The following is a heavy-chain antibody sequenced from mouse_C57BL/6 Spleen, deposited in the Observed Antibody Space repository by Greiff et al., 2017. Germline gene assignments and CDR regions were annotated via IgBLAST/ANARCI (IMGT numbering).Heavy chain of an antibody. CDR3: ARWQYRDSSYAMDY. CDR1: GYTFTDYY. V-gene: IGHV1-26*01. D-gene: IGHD3-1*01. Sequence: EVQLQQSGPELVKPGASVKISCKASGYTFTDYYMNWVKQSHGQSLEWIGDINPNNGGTRYNQKFKGKATLTVDKSSSTAYMELRSLTSEDSAVYYCARWQYRDSSYAMDYWGQGTSVTVSS. J-gene: IGHJ4*01. CDR2: INPNNGGT.